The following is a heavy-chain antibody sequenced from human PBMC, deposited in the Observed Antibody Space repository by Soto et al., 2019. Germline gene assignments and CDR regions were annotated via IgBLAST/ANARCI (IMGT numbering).Heavy chain of an antibody. J-gene: IGHJ4*02. D-gene: IGHD4-17*01. Sequence: QVQLVESGGGVVQPGRSLRLSCSASGFPFSSYAMHWVRQAPGKGLEGVAVIAYDGSNKYYADSVKGRFTISRDKSKNTRYMPMNSLRAEDTAVYYCAIVRLNKVTTPDYWGQGTLVTVSS. V-gene: IGHV3-30-3*01. CDR3: AIVRLNKVTTPDY. CDR1: GFPFSSYA. CDR2: IAYDGSNK.